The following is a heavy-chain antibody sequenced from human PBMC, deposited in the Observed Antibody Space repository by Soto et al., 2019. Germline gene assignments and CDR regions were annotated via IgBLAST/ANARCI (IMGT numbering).Heavy chain of an antibody. Sequence: GASVKVSCKASGYTFTSYGISWVRQAPGQGLEWMGWISAYNGNTNYAQKLQGRVTMTTDTSTSTAYMELRSLRSDDTAVYYCARELDPGYVLQSIVAAGDISVYFDYWGQGTLVTVSS. V-gene: IGHV1-18*01. CDR3: ARELDPGYVLQSIVAAGDISVYFDY. J-gene: IGHJ4*02. D-gene: IGHD6-13*01. CDR1: GYTFTSYG. CDR2: ISAYNGNT.